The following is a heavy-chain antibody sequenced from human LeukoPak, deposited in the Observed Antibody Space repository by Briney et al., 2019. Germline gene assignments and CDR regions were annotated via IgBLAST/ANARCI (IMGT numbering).Heavy chain of an antibody. CDR1: GFTFSSYN. V-gene: IGHV3-21*01. CDR3: ASEYYYGSGSYYNVAY. Sequence: GGSLRLSCAASGFTFSSYNMTWVRQAPGKGLEWVSSISSSSSYIYYADSVKGRFTISRDNAKNSLYLQMNSLRAEDTAVYYCASEYYYGSGSYYNVAYWGQGTLVTVSS. D-gene: IGHD3-10*01. CDR2: ISSSSSYI. J-gene: IGHJ4*02.